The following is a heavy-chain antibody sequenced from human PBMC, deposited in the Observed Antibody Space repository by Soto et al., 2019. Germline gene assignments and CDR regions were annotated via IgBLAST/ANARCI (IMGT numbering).Heavy chain of an antibody. CDR3: ARDLIVVVPAAMYNWFDP. CDR2: IKQDGSEK. V-gene: IGHV3-7*01. J-gene: IGHJ5*02. D-gene: IGHD2-2*01. Sequence: GGSLRLSCAASGFTFSSYWMSWVRQAPGKGLEWVANIKQDGSEKYYVDSVKGRFTISRDNAKNSLYLQMNSLRAEDTAVYYCARDLIVVVPAAMYNWFDPWGQGTLVPVSS. CDR1: GFTFSSYW.